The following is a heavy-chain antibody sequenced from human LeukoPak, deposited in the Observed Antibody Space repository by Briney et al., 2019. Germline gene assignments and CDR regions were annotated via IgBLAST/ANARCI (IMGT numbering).Heavy chain of an antibody. CDR2: INHRGST. CDR3: ASGGWYRGY. V-gene: IGHV4-34*01. CDR1: GGSFSGYY. J-gene: IGHJ4*02. Sequence: SETLSLTCAVYGGSFSGYYWTWIRQTPGKGLEWIGEINHRGSTNYNPSLESRVTISVDTSKNHFSLDLTSVAAADTAVYYCASGGWYRGYWGQGTLVTVSS. D-gene: IGHD2-15*01.